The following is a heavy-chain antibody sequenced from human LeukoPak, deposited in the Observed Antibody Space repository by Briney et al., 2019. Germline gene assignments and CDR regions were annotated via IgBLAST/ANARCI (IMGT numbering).Heavy chain of an antibody. CDR2: IYYSGST. Sequence: SETLSLTCTVSGGSISSSSYYWGWIRQPPGKGLEWIGSIYYSGSTYYNPSLKSRVTISVDTSKNQFSLKLSSVTAADTAVYYCASPLISCSSTSCYLTLVNWFDPWGQEPWSPSPQ. CDR3: ASPLISCSSTSCYLTLVNWFDP. D-gene: IGHD2-2*01. V-gene: IGHV4-39*01. J-gene: IGHJ5*02. CDR1: GGSISSSSYY.